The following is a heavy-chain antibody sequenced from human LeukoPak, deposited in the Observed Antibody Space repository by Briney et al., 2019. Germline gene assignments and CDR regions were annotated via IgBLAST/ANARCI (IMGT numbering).Heavy chain of an antibody. CDR3: ARVAATGYSYSYYMDV. J-gene: IGHJ6*03. D-gene: IGHD6-25*01. V-gene: IGHV3-30*02. Sequence: GGSLRLSCAASGFTFSTYGMHWVRQAPGKGLEWVAFIRYDGSNKYYADSVKGRFTISRDNAKDSLSLQTSSLIDEDTAVYYCARVAATGYSYSYYMDVWGKGTTVTVSS. CDR1: GFTFSTYG. CDR2: IRYDGSNK.